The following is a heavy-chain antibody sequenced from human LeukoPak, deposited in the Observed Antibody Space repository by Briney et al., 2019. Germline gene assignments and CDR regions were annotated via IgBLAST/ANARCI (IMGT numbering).Heavy chain of an antibody. D-gene: IGHD6-6*01. CDR3: VRGTARKQLVHWFDP. Sequence: ASVKVSCKASGCTFTGYYMHWVRQAPVQGLEWMGWINPNSGGTNYAQKFQGRVTMTRDTSISTAYMELSRLRSDDTAVYYCVRGTARKQLVHWFDPWGQGTLVTVSS. CDR2: INPNSGGT. V-gene: IGHV1-2*02. J-gene: IGHJ5*02. CDR1: GCTFTGYY.